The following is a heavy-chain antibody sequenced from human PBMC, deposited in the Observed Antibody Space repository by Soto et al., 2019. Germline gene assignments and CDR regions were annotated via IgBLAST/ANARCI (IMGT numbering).Heavy chain of an antibody. J-gene: IGHJ4*02. CDR1: GFTFITYG. CDR2: ISYDRINK. CDR3: ANGIGYYYDY. Sequence: GGSLRLSCAASGFTFITYGMHWVRQAPGKGLEWVAVISYDRINKYYVESVKGRFTISRDNSKNTLYLQMNSLRAEDTAVYYCANGIGYYYDYWGQGTLVTVSS. D-gene: IGHD6-13*01. V-gene: IGHV3-30*18.